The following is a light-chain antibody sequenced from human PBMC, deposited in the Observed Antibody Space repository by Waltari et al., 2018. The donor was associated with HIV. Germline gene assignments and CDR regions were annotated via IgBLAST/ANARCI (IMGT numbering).Light chain of an antibody. CDR2: EVN. CDR3: TSYAGNKDV. Sequence: QSALTQPPSASGSPGQSVTISCTGTRSDVGGYNYVSWYQQHPGKVPKLIIYEVNKRPSGVPDRFSASKSGNTASLTVSGLQAEDEADYYCTSYAGNKDVFGTGTKVTVL. J-gene: IGLJ1*01. CDR1: RSDVGGYNY. V-gene: IGLV2-8*01.